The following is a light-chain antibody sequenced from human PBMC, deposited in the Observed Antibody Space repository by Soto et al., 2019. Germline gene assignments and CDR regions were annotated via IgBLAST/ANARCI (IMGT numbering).Light chain of an antibody. J-gene: IGKJ1*01. V-gene: IGKV3-20*01. Sequence: EIVLTQSPGTLSLSPGERATLSCRASQSVSSNYLAWYQQKPGQAPRPLIYGASSRATGIPDRFSGSGAGKDFTLTISRLESEDFAVYYCQQYGSLPWTFGQGTNVDIK. CDR1: QSVSSNY. CDR3: QQYGSLPWT. CDR2: GAS.